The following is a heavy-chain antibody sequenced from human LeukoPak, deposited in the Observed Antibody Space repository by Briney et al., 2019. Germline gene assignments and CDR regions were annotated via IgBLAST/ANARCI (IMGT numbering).Heavy chain of an antibody. CDR2: ISSSGSTI. CDR1: GFTFSSYE. Sequence: PGGSLRLSCAASGFTFSSYEMNWVRQAPGKGLEWVSYISSSGSTIYYADSVKGRFTISRDNAKNSLYLQMNSLRAEDTAVYYCARVRSHIVVVTARQYYFDYWGQGTLVTVSS. V-gene: IGHV3-48*03. J-gene: IGHJ4*02. CDR3: ARVRSHIVVVTARQYYFDY. D-gene: IGHD2-21*02.